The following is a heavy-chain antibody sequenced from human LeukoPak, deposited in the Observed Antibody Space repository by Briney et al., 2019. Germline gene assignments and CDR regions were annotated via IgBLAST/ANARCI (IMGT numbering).Heavy chain of an antibody. D-gene: IGHD2-15*01. Sequence: PGGSLRLSCAASGFTFSSYWMHWVRQAPGKGLVWVSRINSDGSSTSYADSVKGRFTISRDNSKNTLYLQMNSLRAEDTAVYYCARGTLGYCSGGSCPTSYYYYYMDVWGKGTTVTVSS. CDR2: INSDGSST. CDR3: ARGTLGYCSGGSCPTSYYYYYMDV. CDR1: GFTFSSYW. J-gene: IGHJ6*03. V-gene: IGHV3-74*01.